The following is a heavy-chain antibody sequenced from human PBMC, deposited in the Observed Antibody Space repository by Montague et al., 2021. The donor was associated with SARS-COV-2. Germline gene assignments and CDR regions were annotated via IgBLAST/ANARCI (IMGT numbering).Heavy chain of an antibody. Sequence: SLSLCCAASGFTFSIYAMTWVRQAPGKGLEWLSAIGSTGGSTYYADSVKGRFTISRDNSKNTLYLQMNSLRAEDTAVYYCAKGDTAMAPYNWFDPWGQGTLVTVSS. CDR2: IGSTGGST. CDR1: GFTFSIYA. CDR3: AKGDTAMAPYNWFDP. J-gene: IGHJ5*02. D-gene: IGHD5-18*01. V-gene: IGHV3-23*01.